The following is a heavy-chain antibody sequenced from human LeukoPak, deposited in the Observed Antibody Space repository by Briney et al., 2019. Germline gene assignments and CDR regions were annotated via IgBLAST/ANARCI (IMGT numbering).Heavy chain of an antibody. CDR3: AGSYCSGGSCQRNYYYYYYMDV. D-gene: IGHD2-15*01. V-gene: IGHV4-39*07. CDR1: GGSISSSSYY. J-gene: IGHJ6*03. Sequence: PSETLSLTCTVSGGSISSSSYYWGWIRQPPGKGLEWIGSIYHSGSTYYNPSLKSRVTISVDTSKNQFSLKLSSVTAADTAVYYCAGSYCSGGSCQRNYYYYYYMDVWGKGTTVTVSS. CDR2: IYHSGST.